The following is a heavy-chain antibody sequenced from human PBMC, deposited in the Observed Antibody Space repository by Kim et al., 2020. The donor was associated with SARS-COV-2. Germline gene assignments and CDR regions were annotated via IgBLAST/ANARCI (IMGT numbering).Heavy chain of an antibody. CDR2: IYYSGST. J-gene: IGHJ6*02. CDR3: ARSSSSWSSYYYYGMDV. V-gene: IGHV4-39*01. CDR1: GGSISSSSYY. Sequence: SETLSLTCTVSGGSISSSSYYWGWIRQPPGKGLEWIGSIYYSGSTYYNPSLKSRVTISVDTSKNQFSLKLSSVTAADTAVYYCARSSSSWSSYYYYGMDVWGQGTTVTVSS. D-gene: IGHD6-13*01.